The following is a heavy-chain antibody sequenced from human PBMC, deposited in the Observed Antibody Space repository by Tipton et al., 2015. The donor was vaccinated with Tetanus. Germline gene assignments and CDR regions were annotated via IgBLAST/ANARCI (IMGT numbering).Heavy chain of an antibody. D-gene: IGHD4-17*01. Sequence: SLRLSCAASGFSFSTYNFHWVRQAPGKGLEWVAVIWYDGTTKYYADSVNGRFTISRDNSKDTLFLQMNSLRAEDTAVYYCARETSLTTSYWGQGTQITVSS. CDR3: ARETSLTTSY. V-gene: IGHV3-33*01. J-gene: IGHJ4*02. CDR1: GFSFSTYN. CDR2: IWYDGTTK.